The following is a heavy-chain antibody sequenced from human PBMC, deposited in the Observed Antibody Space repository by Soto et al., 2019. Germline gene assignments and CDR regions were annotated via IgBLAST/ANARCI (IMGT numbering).Heavy chain of an antibody. D-gene: IGHD3-10*01. V-gene: IGHV3-23*01. CDR2: ISGSGGST. CDR3: AKGRGVNFYYGMDV. Sequence: EVQLLESGGGLVQPGGSLRLSCAASGFTFSSYAMSWVRQAPGKGREWVSAISGSGGSTYYADSVKGRFTISRDNSKNPLYLQMNSLRAEATAVYYCAKGRGVNFYYGMDVWGQGPTVTVSS. J-gene: IGHJ6*02. CDR1: GFTFSSYA.